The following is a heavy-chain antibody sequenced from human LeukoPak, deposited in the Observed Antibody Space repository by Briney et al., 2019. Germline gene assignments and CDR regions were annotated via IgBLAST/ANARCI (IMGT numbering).Heavy chain of an antibody. Sequence: PGGPLRLSCAASGFSFSSYAMNWVRQAPGKGLEWVAFIRYDGSNKYYADSVKGRLTISRDNSKNTLYLQMNSLRAEDTAVYYCAKDLSPVVVPDDYWGQGTLVTVSS. CDR1: GFSFSSYA. CDR2: IRYDGSNK. CDR3: AKDLSPVVVPDDY. V-gene: IGHV3-30*02. D-gene: IGHD2-2*01. J-gene: IGHJ4*02.